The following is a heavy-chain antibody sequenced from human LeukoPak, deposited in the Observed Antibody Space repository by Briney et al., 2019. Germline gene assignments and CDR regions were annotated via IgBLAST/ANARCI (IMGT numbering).Heavy chain of an antibody. V-gene: IGHV1-18*01. CDR2: ISAYNGNT. Sequence: ASVKVSCKASGYTFTSYGISWVRQAPGQGLEWMGWISAYNGNTNYAQKLQGRVTITTDTSTSTAYMELRSLRSDDTAVYYCARGDSSGWYSYYYHGMDVWGQGTTVTVSS. D-gene: IGHD6-19*01. CDR3: ARGDSSGWYSYYYHGMDV. J-gene: IGHJ6*02. CDR1: GYTFTSYG.